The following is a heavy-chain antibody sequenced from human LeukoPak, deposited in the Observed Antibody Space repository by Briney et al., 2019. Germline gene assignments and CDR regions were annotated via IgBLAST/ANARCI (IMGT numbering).Heavy chain of an antibody. CDR3: AMPHRYDSSGYYLFDY. CDR1: GGTFSSYA. CDR2: IIPIFGTA. J-gene: IGHJ4*02. V-gene: IGHV1-69*05. D-gene: IGHD3-22*01. Sequence: SVKVSCKASGGTFSSYAISWVRQAPGQGLEWMGGIIPIFGTANYAQKFQGRVTITTDESTSTAYMELSSLRSEDTAVYYCAMPHRYDSSGYYLFDYWGQGTLVTVSS.